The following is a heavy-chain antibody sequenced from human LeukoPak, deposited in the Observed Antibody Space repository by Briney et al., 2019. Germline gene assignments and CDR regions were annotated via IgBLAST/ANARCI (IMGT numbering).Heavy chain of an antibody. V-gene: IGHV4-59*08. D-gene: IGHD3-16*01. CDR2: IYYSGST. Sequence: PSETLSLTCTVSGGSISSYYWSWIRQPPGKGLEWIGYIYYSGSTNYNPSLKSRVTISVDTSKNQFSLKLSSVTAAGTAVYYCARHLAFGGVTDYWGQGTLVTVSS. CDR3: ARHLAFGGVTDY. CDR1: GGSISSYY. J-gene: IGHJ4*02.